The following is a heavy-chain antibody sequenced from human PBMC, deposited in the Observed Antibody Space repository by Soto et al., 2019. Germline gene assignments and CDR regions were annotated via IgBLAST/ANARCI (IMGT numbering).Heavy chain of an antibody. J-gene: IGHJ3*02. D-gene: IGHD3-22*01. V-gene: IGHV1-2*02. CDR2: INPKSGGT. CDR3: ATWYYDTSGHDALDI. Sequence: GASVKVSCKASGYTFTDYYIHWVRQAPGQGLEWMGWINPKSGGTSYAQKFQGRVTMARDTSITTAYVDLRGLRSDDTAVYYCATWYYDTSGHDALDIWGQGTMVTVSS. CDR1: GYTFTDYY.